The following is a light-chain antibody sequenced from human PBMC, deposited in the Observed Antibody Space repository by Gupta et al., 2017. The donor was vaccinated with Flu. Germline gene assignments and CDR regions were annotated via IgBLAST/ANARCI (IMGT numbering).Light chain of an antibody. V-gene: IGKV4-1*01. J-gene: IGKJ2*01. Sequence: IVMTQSPHSLPLSLGARATINGKSNRTLFSSYNNKNYLAWYQQKPGQPPKFLIYGASNLEAGVPDRFSGRGSGTDFTLTISSLQAEDVAVYYCQQYDKIPYTFGQGTKVDIK. CDR2: GAS. CDR1: RTLFSSYNNKNY. CDR3: QQYDKIPYT.